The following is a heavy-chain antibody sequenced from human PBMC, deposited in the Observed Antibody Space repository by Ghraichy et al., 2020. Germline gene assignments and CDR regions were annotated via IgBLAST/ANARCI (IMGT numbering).Heavy chain of an antibody. J-gene: IGHJ4*02. Sequence: GGSLRLSCAASGLIVNNNYMSWVRQAPGKGLEWVSVIYSGGSTYYADSVKGRFTISRDKSKNTLYLQMNSLRTDDTAVYYCARVGEPSSSFLRFDYWGQGILVTVSS. CDR2: IYSGGST. D-gene: IGHD6-13*01. V-gene: IGHV3-53*01. CDR1: GLIVNNNY. CDR3: ARVGEPSSSFLRFDY.